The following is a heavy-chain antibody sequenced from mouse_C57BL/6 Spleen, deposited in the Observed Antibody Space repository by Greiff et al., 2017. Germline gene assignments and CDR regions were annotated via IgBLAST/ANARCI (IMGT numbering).Heavy chain of an antibody. CDR1: GYTFTDHT. Sequence: VQLQQSDAELVKPGASVKISCKVSGYTFTDHTIHWMKQRPEQGLEWIGYIYPRDGSTKYNEKFKGKATLTADKSSRTAYMQLNSLKSEDSAVYVCASYYGSSYWYFDVWGTGTTVTVSS. V-gene: IGHV1-78*01. CDR2: IYPRDGST. CDR3: ASYYGSSYWYFDV. D-gene: IGHD1-1*01. J-gene: IGHJ1*03.